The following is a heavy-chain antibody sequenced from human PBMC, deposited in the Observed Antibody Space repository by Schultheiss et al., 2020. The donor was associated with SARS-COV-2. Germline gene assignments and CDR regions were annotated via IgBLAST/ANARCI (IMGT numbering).Heavy chain of an antibody. J-gene: IGHJ4*02. CDR2: IYSGGST. CDR3: AKDLMVRGVTFFDY. Sequence: GGSLRLSCAASGFTVSSNYMSWVRQAPGKGLEWVSVIYSGGSTYYADSVKGRFTISRDNSKNTLYLQMNSLRAEDTAVYYCAKDLMVRGVTFFDYWGQGTLVTVSS. V-gene: IGHV3-66*01. CDR1: GFTVSSNY. D-gene: IGHD3-10*01.